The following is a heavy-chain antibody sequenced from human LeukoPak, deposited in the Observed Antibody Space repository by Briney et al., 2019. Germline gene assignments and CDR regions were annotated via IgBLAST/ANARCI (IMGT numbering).Heavy chain of an antibody. D-gene: IGHD3-10*01. Sequence: GGSLRLSCAASGFTFSSHWMHWVRQAPGKGLVWVSRINSDGSSTSYADSVKGRFTISRDNAKNTLYLQMNSLRAEDTAVYYCATVGSGSRYYYYGMDVWGQGTTVTVSS. CDR2: INSDGSST. CDR1: GFTFSSHW. CDR3: ATVGSGSRYYYYGMDV. V-gene: IGHV3-74*01. J-gene: IGHJ6*02.